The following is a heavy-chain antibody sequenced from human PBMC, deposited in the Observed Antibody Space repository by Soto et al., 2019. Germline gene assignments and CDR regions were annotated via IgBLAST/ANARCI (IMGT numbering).Heavy chain of an antibody. J-gene: IGHJ6*02. V-gene: IGHV1-18*01. CDR2: ISPYNGNT. CDR1: GYTFTAHG. CDR3: ARRKKVDGMDV. Sequence: QVQLVQSGAEMKKPGASVKVACKTSGYTFTAHGITWVRQAPGQGLEWMGWISPYNGNTNYPQSVQGRVTLTTDTSTNTSYMELRNLTSVGTAIYYCARRKKVDGMDVWGQGTTVTVSS.